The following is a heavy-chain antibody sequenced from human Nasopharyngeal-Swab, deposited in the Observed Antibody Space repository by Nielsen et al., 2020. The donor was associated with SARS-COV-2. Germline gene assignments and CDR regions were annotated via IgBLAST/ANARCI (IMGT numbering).Heavy chain of an antibody. CDR2: IIPILPIT. CDR1: GGTFSSYG. V-gene: IGHV1-69*10. CDR3: ARGGWLRKDYYYSYHHMDV. J-gene: IGHJ6*03. D-gene: IGHD5-24*01. Sequence: SVKVSCKTSGGTFSSYGISWFRQAPGQGLEWMGGIIPILPITNYAQKFQDRVTITADKSTSTAYMELSSLRSEDTAAYYCARGGWLRKDYYYSYHHMDVWGKGTTVTVSS.